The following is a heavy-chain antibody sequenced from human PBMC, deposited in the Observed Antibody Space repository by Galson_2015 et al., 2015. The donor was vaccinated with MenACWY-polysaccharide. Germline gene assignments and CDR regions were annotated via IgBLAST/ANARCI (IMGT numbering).Heavy chain of an antibody. CDR3: ARDQYNADFDY. Sequence: ENLSVTCPVYGGFISTCYWSWIRQPHGKGRERIGYIYYSGSTSYNPSLKSRFNISVATSKYQFSLYLSSVTAADTAVYYWARDQYNADFDYWGQGALVTVSS. CDR2: IYYSGST. CDR1: GGFISTCY. D-gene: IGHD1-14*01. V-gene: IGHV4-59*01. J-gene: IGHJ4*01.